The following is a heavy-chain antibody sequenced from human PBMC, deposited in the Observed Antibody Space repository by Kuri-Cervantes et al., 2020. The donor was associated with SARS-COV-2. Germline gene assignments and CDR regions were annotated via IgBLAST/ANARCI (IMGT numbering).Heavy chain of an antibody. CDR3: ARVSKNGRKDTYYYYMDV. J-gene: IGHJ6*03. Sequence: ASVKVSCKASGYTFTGYYMHWVRQAPGQGLEWMGIINPSGGSTSYAQKFQGRVTMTRDTSTSTVYMELSSLRSEDTAVYYCARVSKNGRKDTYYYYMDVWGKGTTVTVSS. CDR1: GYTFTGYY. CDR2: INPSGGST. V-gene: IGHV1-46*01.